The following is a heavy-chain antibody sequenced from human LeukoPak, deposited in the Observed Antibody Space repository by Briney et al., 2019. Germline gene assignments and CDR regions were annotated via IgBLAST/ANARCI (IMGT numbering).Heavy chain of an antibody. CDR2: IYHSGST. CDR3: AHCSSTSCYIDWYFDL. Sequence: SETLSLTCAVSGYSISSGYYWGWIRQPPGKGLEWIGSIYHSGSTYYNPSLKSRVTISVDTSENQFSLKLSSVTAADTAVYYCAHCSSTSCYIDWYFDLWGRGTLVTVSS. J-gene: IGHJ2*01. V-gene: IGHV4-38-2*01. D-gene: IGHD2-2*02. CDR1: GYSISSGYY.